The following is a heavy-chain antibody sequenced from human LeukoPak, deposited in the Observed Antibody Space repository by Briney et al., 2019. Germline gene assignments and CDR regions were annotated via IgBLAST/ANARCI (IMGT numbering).Heavy chain of an antibody. J-gene: IGHJ4*02. CDR3: ARDAFEYGDPDY. V-gene: IGHV3-33*01. D-gene: IGHD4-17*01. CDR1: GFTFKSYG. CDR2: VWYDGTHE. Sequence: GRSLRLSCSASGFTFKSYGMHWVRQAPGKGLEWVAVVWYDGTHEHYVDSVKGRFTISRDNSKNTLYLQMNGLRAEDTAVYYCARDAFEYGDPDYWGQGTLVTVSS.